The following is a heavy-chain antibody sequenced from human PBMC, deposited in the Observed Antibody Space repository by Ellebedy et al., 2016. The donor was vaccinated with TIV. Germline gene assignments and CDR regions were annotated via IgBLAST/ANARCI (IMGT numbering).Heavy chain of an antibody. Sequence: GESLKISCAASGLSFSRFPMHWVRQAPGKGPQWVALLSSDGNNIYYADSVKGRFTISRDNSKNTLYLQMNSLRAEDTAVYYCAKLVGVKLWYFDYWGQGTLVTVSS. D-gene: IGHD2-15*01. CDR1: GLSFSRFP. J-gene: IGHJ4*02. V-gene: IGHV3-30*04. CDR2: LSSDGNNI. CDR3: AKLVGVKLWYFDY.